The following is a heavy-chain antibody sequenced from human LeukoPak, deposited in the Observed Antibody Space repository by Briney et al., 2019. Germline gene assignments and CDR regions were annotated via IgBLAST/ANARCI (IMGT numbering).Heavy chain of an antibody. D-gene: IGHD1-1*01. CDR1: GISFSNYA. Sequence: PGGSLRLSCGASGISFSNYAMSWVRQDPARGPERVSSISGNDETFYEDSVNGRFTLARDDSRNTVYLKLNNLRVDDTAIYYCAKANWVSNADAVWWGQGTQVTVSS. V-gene: IGHV3-23*01. J-gene: IGHJ4*02. CDR2: ISGNDET. CDR3: AKANWVSNADAVW.